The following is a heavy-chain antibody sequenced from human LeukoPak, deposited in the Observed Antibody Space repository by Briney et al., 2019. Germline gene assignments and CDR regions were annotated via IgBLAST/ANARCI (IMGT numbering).Heavy chain of an antibody. CDR2: IQYDGSNE. J-gene: IGHJ4*02. CDR1: RFTFSSYG. CDR3: AKDRGSRNDILSGRPRASMDFDY. Sequence: GGSLRLSCAASRFTFSSYGMHWVRQAPGKGLEWVAYIQYDGSNEQYADSVKGRFTISRDNYKNTLYLQMNSLRPEDTTVYHCAKDRGSRNDILSGRPRASMDFDYWGQGSLVTVSS. D-gene: IGHD3-9*01. V-gene: IGHV3-30*02.